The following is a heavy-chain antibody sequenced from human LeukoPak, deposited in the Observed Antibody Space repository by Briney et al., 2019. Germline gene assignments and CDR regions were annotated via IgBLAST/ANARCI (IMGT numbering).Heavy chain of an antibody. J-gene: IGHJ6*02. Sequence: ASVKVSCKGSGYTLSAYYMHWVRQAPGQGLEWMGWINPNSGDTKYAQKFQGRVTMTRDTSISTAYMELSRLRSDDTAVYYCARDPIVAAGYYYGMDVWGQGTTVTVSS. CDR1: GYTLSAYY. D-gene: IGHD6-13*01. CDR2: INPNSGDT. CDR3: ARDPIVAAGYYYGMDV. V-gene: IGHV1-2*02.